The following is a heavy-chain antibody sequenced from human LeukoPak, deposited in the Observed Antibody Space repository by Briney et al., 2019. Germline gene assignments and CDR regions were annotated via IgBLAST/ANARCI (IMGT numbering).Heavy chain of an antibody. CDR1: GFTFSSYA. Sequence: GGSLTLSCSASGFTFSSYAMHWVRQAPGKGLEYVSAISSNGGSTYYADSVKGRVTISRDNSKNTLYLQMSSLRAEDTAVYYCVKGYCSSISCYGDYWGQGTLVTFSS. CDR3: VKGYCSSISCYGDY. V-gene: IGHV3-64D*09. J-gene: IGHJ4*02. D-gene: IGHD2-2*01. CDR2: ISSNGGST.